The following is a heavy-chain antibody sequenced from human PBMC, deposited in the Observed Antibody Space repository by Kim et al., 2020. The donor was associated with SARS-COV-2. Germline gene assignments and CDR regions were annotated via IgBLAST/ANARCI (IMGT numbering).Heavy chain of an antibody. CDR1: GGSISSGGYY. V-gene: IGHV4-31*03. CDR2: IYYSGST. J-gene: IGHJ3*02. D-gene: IGHD6-13*01. CDR3: ARDRGGSLAAAGNSAFDI. Sequence: SETLSLTCTVSGGSISSGGYYWSWIRQHPGKGLEWIGYIYYSGSTYYNPSLKSRVTISVDTSKNQFSLKLSSVTAADTAVYYCARDRGGSLAAAGNSAFDIWGQGTMVTVSS.